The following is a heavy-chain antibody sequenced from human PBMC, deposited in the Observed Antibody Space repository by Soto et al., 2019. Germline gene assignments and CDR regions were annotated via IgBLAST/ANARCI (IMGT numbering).Heavy chain of an antibody. J-gene: IGHJ4*02. D-gene: IGHD1-26*01. Sequence: EVQLVETGGGMIQPGGSLRLSCAVSGFSVSSNYMSWVRQAPGKGLEWVSLIYSGGTTSYADSVKGRFIISRDSSKNTLFLQMNSLRVEETAVYYCARRHIVGVTGDYWGQRTLVTVSS. CDR1: GFSVSSNY. V-gene: IGHV3-53*02. CDR2: IYSGGTT. CDR3: ARRHIVGVTGDY.